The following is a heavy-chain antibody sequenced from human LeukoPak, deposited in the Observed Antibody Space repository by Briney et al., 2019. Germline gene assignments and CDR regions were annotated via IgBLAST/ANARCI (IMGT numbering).Heavy chain of an antibody. D-gene: IGHD6-19*01. CDR3: AAFRAVRGWFDP. CDR2: ISYDGSNK. CDR1: GFTFSSYA. Sequence: GGSLRLSCAASGFTFSSYAMHWVRQAPGKGLEWVAVISYDGSNKYYADSVKGRFTIPRDNSKNTLYLQMNSLRAEDTAVYYCAAFRAVRGWFDPWGQGTLVTVSS. J-gene: IGHJ5*02. V-gene: IGHV3-30*04.